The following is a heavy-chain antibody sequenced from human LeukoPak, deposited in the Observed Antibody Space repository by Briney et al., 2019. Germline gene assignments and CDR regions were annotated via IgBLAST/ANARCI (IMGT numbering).Heavy chain of an antibody. Sequence: TGGSLRLSCAASGFTFSSYSMNWVRQAPGKGLEWVSYISSSSSTIYYADSVKGRFTISRDNAKNSLYLQMNSLRAEDTAVYYCASRATRYSSFSYGMDVWGQGTTVTVSS. D-gene: IGHD6-13*01. V-gene: IGHV3-48*01. CDR1: GFTFSSYS. J-gene: IGHJ6*02. CDR3: ASRATRYSSFSYGMDV. CDR2: ISSSSSTI.